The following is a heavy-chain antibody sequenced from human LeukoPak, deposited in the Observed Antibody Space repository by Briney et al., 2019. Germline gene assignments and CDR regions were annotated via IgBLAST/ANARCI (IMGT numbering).Heavy chain of an antibody. V-gene: IGHV3-21*01. CDR2: ISSSTGYI. CDR1: GFTFSYSS. CDR3: ARGNTAMVRSYFDY. D-gene: IGHD5-18*01. J-gene: IGHJ4*02. Sequence: GGSVRLSCAASGFTFSYSSMNWVRQAPGKGLEWVSSISSSTGYIYYADSVKGRFTISRDNAKNSLYLQMNSLRAEDTAVYYCARGNTAMVRSYFDYWGLGTLVTVSS.